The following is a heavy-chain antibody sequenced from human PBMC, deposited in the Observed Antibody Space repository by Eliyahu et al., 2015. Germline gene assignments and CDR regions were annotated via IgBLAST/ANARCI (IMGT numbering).Heavy chain of an antibody. CDR1: SGSFSGYY. Sequence: QVQLQQWGAGLLRPSETLSLTCAVXSGSFSGYYWSWIRQPPGKGLEWIGEINHSGSTNYNPSLKSRVTMSLDTSKKQFSLRLSSVTAADTAVYYCARGGGWLQLGGGDAXDIWGQGTMVTVSS. CDR2: INHSGST. J-gene: IGHJ3*02. V-gene: IGHV4-34*01. D-gene: IGHD5-24*01. CDR3: ARGGGWLQLGGGDAXDI.